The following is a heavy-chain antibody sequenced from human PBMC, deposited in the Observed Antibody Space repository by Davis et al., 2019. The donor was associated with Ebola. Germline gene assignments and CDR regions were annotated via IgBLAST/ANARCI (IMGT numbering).Heavy chain of an antibody. CDR1: GYSFTSYW. V-gene: IGHV5-10-1*04. D-gene: IGHD3-22*01. Sequence: GESLKISCKGSGYSFTSYWINWVRQMPGKGLEWMGRIDPSDSYTNYSPSFQGQVTISADKSISTAYLQWSSLKASDTAMYYCARLPSGYYWYFDLWGRGTLVTVSS. CDR2: IDPSDSYT. J-gene: IGHJ2*01. CDR3: ARLPSGYYWYFDL.